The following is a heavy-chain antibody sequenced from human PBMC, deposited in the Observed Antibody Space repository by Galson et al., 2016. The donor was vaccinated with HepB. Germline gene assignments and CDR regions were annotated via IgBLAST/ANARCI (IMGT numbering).Heavy chain of an antibody. V-gene: IGHV3-48*02. D-gene: IGHD3-10*01. CDR2: IGTSSSNI. CDR1: GFTFSRYS. CDR3: AAGRGFDP. Sequence: SLRLSCAASGFTFSRYSMYWVRQAPGKGLEWVSYIGTSSSNIFYAVSVKGRFTISRDNAKNSLYLQMNSLRHEDTAVYYCAAGRGFDPWGRGTLVTVSS. J-gene: IGHJ5*02.